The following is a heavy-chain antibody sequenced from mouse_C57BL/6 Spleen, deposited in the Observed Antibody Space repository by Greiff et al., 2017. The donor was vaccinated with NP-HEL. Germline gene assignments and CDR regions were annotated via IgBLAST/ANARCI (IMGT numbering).Heavy chain of an antibody. J-gene: IGHJ3*01. V-gene: IGHV1-81*01. D-gene: IGHD2-3*01. Sequence: VKLLESGAELARPGASVKLSCKASGYTFTSYGISWVKPRTGQGLEWIGEIYPRSGNTSYNETFKGKATLTADKSSSTAYMELRSLTSEDSAVYFCAREEGDDGYFFAYWGQGTLVTVSA. CDR1: GYTFTSYG. CDR2: IYPRSGNT. CDR3: AREEGDDGYFFAY.